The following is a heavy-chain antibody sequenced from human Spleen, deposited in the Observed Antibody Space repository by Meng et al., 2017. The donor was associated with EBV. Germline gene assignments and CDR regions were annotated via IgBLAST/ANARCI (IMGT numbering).Heavy chain of an antibody. CDR2: VNGGNGDT. D-gene: IGHD2-21*01. Sequence: QVQLVQSGAEVKKPGASVKVSCKASGYSFTSYGISWVRQAPGQGLEWMGWVNGGNGDTKYSQKFQGRVTFTRDTSASTAYMELSSLRSEDTAVYFCVRLGGHSPSDYWGQGTLVTVSS. J-gene: IGHJ4*02. CDR1: GYSFTSYG. CDR3: VRLGGHSPSDY. V-gene: IGHV1-3*01.